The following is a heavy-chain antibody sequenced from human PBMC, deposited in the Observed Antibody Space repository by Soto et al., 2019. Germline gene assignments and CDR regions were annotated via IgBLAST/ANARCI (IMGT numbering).Heavy chain of an antibody. J-gene: IGHJ3*02. D-gene: IGHD3-10*01. CDR1: GGTFSSGGYY. Sequence: QVQLQESGPGLVTPSQTLSLTCTVSGGTFSSGGYYWSWIRQHPGKGLECIGYIYYSGNTHYNPSLKSRVTISVDTSKNQFSLTLSSVTAADTAVYYCARGGRAFDIWGQGTMVTVSS. V-gene: IGHV4-31*03. CDR2: IYYSGNT. CDR3: ARGGRAFDI.